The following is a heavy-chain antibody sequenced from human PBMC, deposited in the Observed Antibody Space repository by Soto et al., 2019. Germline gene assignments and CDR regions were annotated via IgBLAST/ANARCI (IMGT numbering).Heavy chain of an antibody. V-gene: IGHV3-23*01. CDR1: GFSFSACA. CDR3: APPLAGSGSAPPYDS. D-gene: IGHD3-10*01. CDR2: ITGSGDYT. J-gene: IGHJ4*02. Sequence: DVQLLESGGGFVQPGGSLRLSCAASGFSFSACAMTWVRQAPGGGLEWVSTITGSGDYTFYADSVKGRFTISRDNSKNTLSLQMNSLRADDTAVYYCAPPLAGSGSAPPYDSWGQGTLVTVSS.